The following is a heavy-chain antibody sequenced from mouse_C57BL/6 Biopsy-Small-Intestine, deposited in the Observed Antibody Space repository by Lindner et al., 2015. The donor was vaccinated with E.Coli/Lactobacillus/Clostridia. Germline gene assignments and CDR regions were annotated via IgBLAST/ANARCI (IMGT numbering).Heavy chain of an antibody. CDR2: ISSGSSTI. D-gene: IGHD2-2*01. CDR1: GFTFSDFG. J-gene: IGHJ3*01. CDR3: ARYYGYERAWFAY. V-gene: IGHV5-17*01. Sequence: VQLQESGGGLVKPGGSLKLSCAASGFTFSDFGMHWVRQAPEKGLKWVAYISSGSSTIYYADTVKGRFTISRDNAKNTLFLQMTSLRSEDTAMYYCARYYGYERAWFAYWGHGTLVTVSA.